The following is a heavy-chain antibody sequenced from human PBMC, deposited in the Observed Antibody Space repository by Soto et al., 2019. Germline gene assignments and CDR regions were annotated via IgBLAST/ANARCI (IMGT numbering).Heavy chain of an antibody. CDR2: ISSGGSTI. V-gene: IGHV3-11*01. CDR1: GFTFSDYY. J-gene: IGHJ4*02. Sequence: QVQLVDSGGGLVKPGGSLRLSRAASGFTFSDYYMSWIRQAPGKGLEWLSYISSGGSTIYYADSVKGRFTISRDNAKNSLYLQMSSLRAEDTAVYYCARNRGGSYLFDSWGQGTLVTVSS. D-gene: IGHD1-26*01. CDR3: ARNRGGSYLFDS.